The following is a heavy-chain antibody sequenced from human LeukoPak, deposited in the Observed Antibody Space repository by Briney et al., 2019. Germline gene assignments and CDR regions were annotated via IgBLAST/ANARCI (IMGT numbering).Heavy chain of an antibody. V-gene: IGHV3-23*01. Sequence: QPGGSLILSCAASGFTFSGYAMTWGRQAPGKGLEWGSGITTSGGSTYYADSVKGRFTISRDNSKNTLYLQMNSLRAEDTAVYYCAKGYFYFDDWGQGTLVTVSS. CDR3: AKGYFYFDD. D-gene: IGHD1-14*01. J-gene: IGHJ4*02. CDR2: ITTSGGST. CDR1: GFTFSGYA.